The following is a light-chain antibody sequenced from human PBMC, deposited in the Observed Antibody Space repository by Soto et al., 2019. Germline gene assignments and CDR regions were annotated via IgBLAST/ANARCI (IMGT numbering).Light chain of an antibody. CDR2: DVT. CDR3: SSYTTTKTVI. J-gene: IGLJ2*01. V-gene: IGLV2-14*01. Sequence: QSALAQPASVSGSPGQSITISCTGTSSDVGAYNYVSWYHQHHPGKAPELIIYDVTDRPSGVSTRFSGSKSGNTASLTISGLQAEDEGDYYCSSYTTTKTVIFGGGTKLTGL. CDR1: SSDVGAYNY.